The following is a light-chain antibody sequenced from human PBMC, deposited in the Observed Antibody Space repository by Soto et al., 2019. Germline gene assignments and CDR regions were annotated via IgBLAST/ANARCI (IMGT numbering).Light chain of an antibody. CDR2: SAS. J-gene: IGKJ1*01. CDR1: QSVSSSH. CDR3: QRYGG. V-gene: IGKV3-20*01. Sequence: EIVLTQSPGTLSLSPGERATLSCRASQSVSSSHLAWYQQKPGQAPRLLTYSASSRATGIPDRFSGSGSGTDFTLTISRLEPEDFAVYYCQRYGGFGQGTKVDI.